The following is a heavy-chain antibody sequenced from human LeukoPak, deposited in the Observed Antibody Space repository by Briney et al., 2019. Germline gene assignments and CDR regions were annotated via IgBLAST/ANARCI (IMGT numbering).Heavy chain of an antibody. CDR3: ARDRGAAAGHFDY. Sequence: PSETLSLTCTVSGGSISSGGYYWSWIRQHPGKGLEWIGYIYYSGSTYYNPSLKSRVTISVDTSKNQFSLKLSSVTAADTAVYYCARDRGAAAGHFDYWGQGTLVTVSS. J-gene: IGHJ4*02. V-gene: IGHV4-31*03. CDR1: GGSISSGGYY. D-gene: IGHD6-13*01. CDR2: IYYSGST.